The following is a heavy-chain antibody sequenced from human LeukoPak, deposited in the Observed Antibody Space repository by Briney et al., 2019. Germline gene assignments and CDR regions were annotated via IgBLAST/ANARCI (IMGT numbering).Heavy chain of an antibody. Sequence: GASVKVSCKASGYTFTGNYMHWVRQAPGQGLEWMGWTNPNSGGTNYAQKFQGRVTMTRDTSISTAYMELSRLRSDDTAVYYCARDLFGYDFWSGYSGYFDYWGQGTLVTVSS. D-gene: IGHD3-3*01. CDR3: ARDLFGYDFWSGYSGYFDY. V-gene: IGHV1-2*02. CDR2: TNPNSGGT. CDR1: GYTFTGNY. J-gene: IGHJ4*02.